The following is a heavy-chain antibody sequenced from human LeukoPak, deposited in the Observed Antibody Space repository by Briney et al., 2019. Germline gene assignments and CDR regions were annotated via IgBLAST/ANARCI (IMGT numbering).Heavy chain of an antibody. V-gene: IGHV2-5*01. CDR3: AHSRRIYDFWSGYFFHYFDY. D-gene: IGHD3-3*01. Sequence: SGPTLVKPTQTLTLTCTFSGFSLSTSGVGVGWIRQPPGKALEWLALIYWNDDRCYSPSLKSRLTITKDTSKNQVVLTMTNMDPVDTATYYCAHSRRIYDFWSGYFFHYFDYWGQGTLVTVSS. CDR1: GFSLSTSGVG. J-gene: IGHJ4*02. CDR2: IYWNDDR.